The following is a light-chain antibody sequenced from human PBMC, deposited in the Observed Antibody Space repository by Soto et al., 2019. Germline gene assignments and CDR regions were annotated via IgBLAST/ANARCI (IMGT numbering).Light chain of an antibody. J-gene: IGKJ1*01. CDR2: GAS. CDR3: QQYNNFWT. Sequence: EIVMTQSPATLSVSPGETATLSCWASQSVSSNLAWYQQKPGQAPRLLIYGASTRATDIPARFSGSWSGTEFTLTISSLQSEDFAVYYCQQYNNFWTFGQGTKVEIK. CDR1: QSVSSN. V-gene: IGKV3-15*01.